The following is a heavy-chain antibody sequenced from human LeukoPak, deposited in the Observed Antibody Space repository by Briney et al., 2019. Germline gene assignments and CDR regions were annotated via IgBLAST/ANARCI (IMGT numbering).Heavy chain of an antibody. Sequence: GGSLRLSCKTSGISFGDSTMNWVRQAPGKKPEWVANIKEDGSEKYYDDSVRGRFTISRDNAKNTLYLDMNSLRAEDTAVFYCATDQDHGYFRQWGQGTLVIVSS. V-gene: IGHV3-7*01. D-gene: IGHD3-22*01. CDR1: GISFGDST. J-gene: IGHJ1*01. CDR3: ATDQDHGYFRQ. CDR2: IKEDGSEK.